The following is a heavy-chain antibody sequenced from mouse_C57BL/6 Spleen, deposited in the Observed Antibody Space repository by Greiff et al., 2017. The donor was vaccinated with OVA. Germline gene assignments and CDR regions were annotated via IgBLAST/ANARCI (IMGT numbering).Heavy chain of an antibody. CDR3: ARAYYGSSPYFDY. Sequence: VQLQQPGAELVMPGASVKLSCKASGYTFPSYWMHWVKQRPGQGLEWIGEIDPSDSYTNYNQKFKGKSTLTVDKSSSTAYMQLSSLTSEDSAVYYCARAYYGSSPYFDYWGQGTTLTVSS. J-gene: IGHJ2*01. CDR2: IDPSDSYT. CDR1: GYTFPSYW. D-gene: IGHD1-1*01. V-gene: IGHV1-69*01.